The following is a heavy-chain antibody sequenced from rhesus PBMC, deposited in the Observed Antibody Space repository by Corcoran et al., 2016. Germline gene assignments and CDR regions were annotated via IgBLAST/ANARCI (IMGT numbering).Heavy chain of an antibody. CDR2: INPSNGNT. J-gene: IGHJ5-2*02. V-gene: IGHV1S9*01. CDR1: GYTFTLSY. CDR3: TRDGGSYYFYNSLDV. Sequence: QVQLVQSGAEVKKPGASVKLSCKASGYTFTLSYIHWVRQAPGQVLEWIGWINPSNGNTGYAQKFQGRVNMTRDTSTSTAYMELSSLRSEDTAVYYCTRDGGSYYFYNSLDVWGRGVLVTVSS. D-gene: IGHD3-16*01.